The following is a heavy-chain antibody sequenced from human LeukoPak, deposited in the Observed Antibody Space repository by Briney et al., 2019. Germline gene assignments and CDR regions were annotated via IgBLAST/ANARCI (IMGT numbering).Heavy chain of an antibody. D-gene: IGHD3-22*01. CDR3: ARDSDYYDSSGYAY. V-gene: IGHV3-48*02. J-gene: IGHJ4*02. CDR1: VFTFSRYS. Sequence: GGSLRLSCASSVFTFSRYSMNWVRQAPGKGLEWVSYISSSSSTIYYADSVKGRFTISRDNAKNSLYLQMNSLRDEDTAVYYCARDSDYYDSSGYAYWGQGTLVTVSS. CDR2: ISSSSSTI.